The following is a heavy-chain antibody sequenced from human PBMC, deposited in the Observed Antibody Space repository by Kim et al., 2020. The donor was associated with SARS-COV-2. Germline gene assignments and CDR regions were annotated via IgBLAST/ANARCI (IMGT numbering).Heavy chain of an antibody. CDR1: GFTFSSYG. CDR3: AKDSYRYSGNLDY. J-gene: IGHJ4*02. D-gene: IGHD1-26*01. CDR2: ISYDGSNK. Sequence: GGSLRLSCTASGFTFSSYGMHWVRQAPGKGLEWVAVISYDGSNKFYADSLKGRFTISRDDSKNTLYLQMNSLRAEDTAVYFCAKDSYRYSGNLDYWGQGTLVTVSS. V-gene: IGHV3-30*18.